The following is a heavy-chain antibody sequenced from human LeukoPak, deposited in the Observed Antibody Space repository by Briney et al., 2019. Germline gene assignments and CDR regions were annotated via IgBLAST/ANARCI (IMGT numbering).Heavy chain of an antibody. CDR2: LYYSGST. J-gene: IGHJ4*02. CDR3: ARFTVTTSFDY. CDR1: GGSISSSYNY. V-gene: IGHV4-39*07. Sequence: SETLSLTCTVSGGSISSSYNYWGWLRQPPGKGLEWIASLYYSGSTSYDPSLTSRVTISGDTSKNQFSLKLTSVTAADTAVYYCARFTVTTSFDYWGQGIMVTVSS. D-gene: IGHD4-17*01.